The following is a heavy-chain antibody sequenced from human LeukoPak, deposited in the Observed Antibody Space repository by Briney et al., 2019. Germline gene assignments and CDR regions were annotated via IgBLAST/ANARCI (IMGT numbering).Heavy chain of an antibody. Sequence: PGGSLRLSYAATGFTFNNYNMTWVRQAPGTALEWVSSITSSGTYIFNADSVKGRFTISRDNAKNSLYLQMNSLGPEDTAVYYCARDPYSGNYGNYYYYYMDVWGKGTTVTISS. CDR1: GFTFNNYN. D-gene: IGHD1-26*01. J-gene: IGHJ6*03. CDR3: ARDPYSGNYGNYYYYYMDV. V-gene: IGHV3-21*01. CDR2: ITSSGTYI.